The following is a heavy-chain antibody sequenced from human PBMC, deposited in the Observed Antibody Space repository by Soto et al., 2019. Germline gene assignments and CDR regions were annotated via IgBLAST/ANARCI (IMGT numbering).Heavy chain of an antibody. D-gene: IGHD1-7*01. V-gene: IGHV3-74*01. CDR2: INSDGSST. CDR1: GFTFSSYW. CDR3: ARSLPGTYGAFDL. Sequence: GGSLRLSCAASGFTFSSYWMHWVRQAPGKGLVWVSRINSDGSSTNYADSVKGRFTISRDNAKNTVYLQIDSLRAEDTAVYYCARSLPGTYGAFDLWGQGTMVTVSS. J-gene: IGHJ3*01.